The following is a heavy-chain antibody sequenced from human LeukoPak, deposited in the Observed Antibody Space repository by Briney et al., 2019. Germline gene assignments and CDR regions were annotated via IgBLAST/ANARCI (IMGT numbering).Heavy chain of an antibody. CDR1: GFTFSSYA. CDR3: ARSRSGSYNPFDY. J-gene: IGHJ4*02. V-gene: IGHV3-30*07. CDR2: ISYDGSNK. D-gene: IGHD1-26*01. Sequence: GGSLRLSCAASGFTFSSYAMHWVRQAPGKGLEWVAVISYDGSNKYYADSVKGRFTISRDNAKNTLYLQMNSLRAEDTAVYYCARSRSGSYNPFDYWGQGTLVTVPS.